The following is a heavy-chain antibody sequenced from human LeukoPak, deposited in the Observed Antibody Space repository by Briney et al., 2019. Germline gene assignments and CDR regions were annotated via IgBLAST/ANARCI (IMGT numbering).Heavy chain of an antibody. D-gene: IGHD2-2*01. Sequence: GASVKVSCKASGYTFTSYYMHWVRQAPGQGLEWMGIINPSGGSTSYAQKFQGRVTMTRDTSTSTVYMELSSLRSEDTAVYYCARDVKDIVVVPAASFDCWGQGTLVTVSS. V-gene: IGHV1-46*01. CDR3: ARDVKDIVVVPAASFDC. CDR2: INPSGGST. CDR1: GYTFTSYY. J-gene: IGHJ4*02.